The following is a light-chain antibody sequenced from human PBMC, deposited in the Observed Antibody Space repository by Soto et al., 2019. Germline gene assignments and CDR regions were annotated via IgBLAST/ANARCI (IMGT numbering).Light chain of an antibody. J-gene: IGKJ2*01. CDR1: QSISSY. CDR3: QQANSFPYT. Sequence: DIQMTQSPSSLSASVGDRVTITCRASQSISSYLNWYQQKPGKAPNLLILAASSLESGVPSRFSGSGSGTDFTLTISSLQPEDFATYYCQQANSFPYTFGQGTKVDIK. V-gene: IGKV1-39*01. CDR2: AAS.